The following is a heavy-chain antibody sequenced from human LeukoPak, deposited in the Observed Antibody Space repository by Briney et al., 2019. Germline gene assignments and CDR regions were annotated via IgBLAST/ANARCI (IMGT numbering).Heavy chain of an antibody. V-gene: IGHV3-48*03. J-gene: IGHJ4*02. CDR2: ITSGGSTGSKI. D-gene: IGHD5-18*01. Sequence: GGSLRLSCAASGFSSTSYEMGWVRQAPGEGLEWVSDITSGGSTGSKIDYAESVKGRFTISGDNAKNSLHLHRNSLRAGVTGVYSCARTAKSPSYFLHYWGQGTVLSVSS. CDR1: GFSSTSYE. CDR3: ARTAKSPSYFLHY.